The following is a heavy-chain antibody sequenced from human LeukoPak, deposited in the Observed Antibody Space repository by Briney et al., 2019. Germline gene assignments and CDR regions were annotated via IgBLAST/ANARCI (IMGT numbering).Heavy chain of an antibody. D-gene: IGHD5-18*01. CDR2: INHSGST. CDR3: ARGPRYSYGSYSSPVHY. V-gene: IGHV4-34*01. J-gene: IGHJ4*02. CDR1: GGSFSGYY. Sequence: PSETLSLTCAVYGGSFSGYYWSWIRQPPGKGLEWIGEINHSGSTSYNPSLKSRVTISVDTSKNQFSLKLSSVTAADTAVYYCARGPRYSYGSYSSPVHYWGQGTLVTVSS.